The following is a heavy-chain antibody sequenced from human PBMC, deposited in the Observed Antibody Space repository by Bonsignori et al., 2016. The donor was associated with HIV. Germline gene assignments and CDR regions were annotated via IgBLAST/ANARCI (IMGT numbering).Heavy chain of an antibody. Sequence: GSLRLSCTVSDASISSYYWSWIRQSAGKGLGVGLGRLSSGNIHYNPFLKRRVTMSIDTAKNRFSLNLSSVTAADTAVYFCARTRRHYGSGTYAHYYYYYMDVWGKGTTVTVSS. CDR1: DASISSYY. J-gene: IGHJ6*03. D-gene: IGHD3-10*01. V-gene: IGHV4-4*07. CDR3: ARTRRHYGSGTYAHYYYYYMDV. CDR2: LSSGNI.